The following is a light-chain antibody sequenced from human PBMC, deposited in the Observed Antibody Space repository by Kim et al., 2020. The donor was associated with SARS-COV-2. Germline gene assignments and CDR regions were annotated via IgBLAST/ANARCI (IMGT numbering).Light chain of an antibody. CDR2: DNN. Sequence: LNVTISGAGISPNIPNNYVSWYQHLPGTAPTLLIYDNNKRPSGIPDRFSASKSCTSAARGITGLQSRYEADYYCGVWDGSLGTYFFGTGTEVTVL. CDR3: GVWDGSLGTYF. V-gene: IGLV1-51*01. CDR1: SPNIPNNY. J-gene: IGLJ1*01.